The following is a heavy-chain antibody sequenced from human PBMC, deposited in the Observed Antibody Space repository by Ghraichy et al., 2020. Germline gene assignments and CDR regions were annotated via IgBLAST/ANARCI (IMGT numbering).Heavy chain of an antibody. Sequence: GGSLRLSCAASGFTFSDYYMSWIRQAPGKGLEWVSYISSSGSTIYYADSVKGRFTISRDNAKNSLYLQMNSLRAEDTAVYYCARDLPYYYDSSGPGTFDIWGQGTMVTVSS. V-gene: IGHV3-11*04. CDR3: ARDLPYYYDSSGPGTFDI. D-gene: IGHD3-22*01. CDR1: GFTFSDYY. CDR2: ISSSGSTI. J-gene: IGHJ3*02.